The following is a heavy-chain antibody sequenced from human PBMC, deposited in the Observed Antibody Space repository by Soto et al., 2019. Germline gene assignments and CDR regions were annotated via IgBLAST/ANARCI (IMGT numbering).Heavy chain of an antibody. V-gene: IGHV3-9*01. CDR3: AKANGARFSSGVDY. CDR1: VFTFDDYA. Sequence: SLRLSCAASVFTFDDYAMHWFRQAPGKGLEWVSGISWNSGSIGYADSVKGRFTISRDNAKNSLYLQMNSLRAEDTALYYCAKANGARFSSGVDYWGQGTLVTVSS. CDR2: ISWNSGSI. D-gene: IGHD6-19*01. J-gene: IGHJ4*02.